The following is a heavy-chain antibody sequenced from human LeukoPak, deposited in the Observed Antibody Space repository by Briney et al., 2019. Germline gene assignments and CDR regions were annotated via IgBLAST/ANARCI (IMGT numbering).Heavy chain of an antibody. CDR1: GGSISSYY. J-gene: IGHJ3*02. Sequence: SETLSLTCTVYGGSISSYYWSWIRQPPGKGLEWIGYIYYSGSTNYSPSLESRVTISVDRSKNQFSLRLSSVTAADTAVYYCARSDRSSWHFPNAFDIWGQGTMVTVSS. V-gene: IGHV4-59*01. CDR3: ARSDRSSWHFPNAFDI. D-gene: IGHD6-13*01. CDR2: IYYSGST.